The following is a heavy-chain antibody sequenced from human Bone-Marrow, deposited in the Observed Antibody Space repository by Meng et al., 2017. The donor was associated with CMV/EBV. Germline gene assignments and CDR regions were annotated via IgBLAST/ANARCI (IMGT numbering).Heavy chain of an antibody. CDR3: ASSGYSSGSDY. J-gene: IGHJ4*02. Sequence: ASVKVSCKASGYTFTSYDINWVRQATGQGLEWMGWINPNSGGTNYAQKFQGRVTMTRDTSISTAYMELSRLRSDDTAVYYCASSGYSSGSDYWGQGTLVTVSS. V-gene: IGHV1-2*02. CDR2: INPNSGGT. CDR1: GYTFTSYD. D-gene: IGHD6-19*01.